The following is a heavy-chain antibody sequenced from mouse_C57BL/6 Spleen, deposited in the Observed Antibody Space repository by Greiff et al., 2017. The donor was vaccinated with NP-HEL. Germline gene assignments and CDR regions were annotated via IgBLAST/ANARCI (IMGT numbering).Heavy chain of an antibody. CDR3: PYGSSYGYFDY. CDR1: GFTFTSYW. D-gene: IGHD1-1*01. V-gene: IGHV1-59*01. Sequence: QVQLLQSGAGLVRPGTSVKFSCTASGFTFTSYWMPWVNQTPGQGLEWVGVIDPSGSYTNYHQKFKGKVTLTVDTSSSTAYLQLSSLTSEDSAIYYCPYGSSYGYFDYWGQGTTLTVSS. J-gene: IGHJ2*01. CDR2: IDPSGSYT.